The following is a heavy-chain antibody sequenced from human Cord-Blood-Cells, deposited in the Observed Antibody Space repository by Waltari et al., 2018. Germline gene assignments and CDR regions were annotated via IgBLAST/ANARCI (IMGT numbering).Heavy chain of an antibody. V-gene: IGHV3-30-3*01. D-gene: IGHD3-3*01. J-gene: IGHJ3*02. CDR2: ISYDGSNK. CDR1: GFTFSSYA. Sequence: QVQLVESGGGVVQPGRSLRLSCAAPGFTFSSYAMHWARQAPAKGLEWVAVISYDGSNKYYADSVKGRFTISRDNSKNTLYLQMNSLRAEDTAVYYCARVALRFLEWFDAFDIWGQGTMVTVSS. CDR3: ARVALRFLEWFDAFDI.